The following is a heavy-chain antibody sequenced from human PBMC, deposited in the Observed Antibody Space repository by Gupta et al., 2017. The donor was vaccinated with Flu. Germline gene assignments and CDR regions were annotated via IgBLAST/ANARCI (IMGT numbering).Heavy chain of an antibody. CDR1: AFTLSCYW. V-gene: IGHV3-7*01. CDR2: INQDGSDK. D-gene: IGHD1-26*01. CDR3: ARDLYSGSYSEGY. Sequence: EVRLVESGVGLVQPGWTLRLSSPAPAFTLSCYWQSWFRQAPGKGLEWVANINQDGSDKNYVDSVKGRFTISRDNAKKALYLQMNSPRDEDTALYYCARDLYSGSYSEGYWGQGTLVTVSS. J-gene: IGHJ4*02.